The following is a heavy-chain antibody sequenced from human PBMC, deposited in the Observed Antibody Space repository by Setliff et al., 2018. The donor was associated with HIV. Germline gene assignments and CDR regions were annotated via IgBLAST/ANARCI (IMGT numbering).Heavy chain of an antibody. CDR2: IYHTGQT. J-gene: IGHJ4*02. CDR1: SDSISSRSDF. CDR3: GRHKDGGRRLIAALDY. V-gene: IGHV4-39*01. Sequence: SETLSLTCTVSSDSISSRSDFWWGWIRQPPGKGLEWIGSIYHTGQTYDNPSVKSRLTISVDTDENQFSLKLRSVTAAETAVYYCGRHKDGGRRLIAALDYWGQGTLVTVSS. D-gene: IGHD6-6*01.